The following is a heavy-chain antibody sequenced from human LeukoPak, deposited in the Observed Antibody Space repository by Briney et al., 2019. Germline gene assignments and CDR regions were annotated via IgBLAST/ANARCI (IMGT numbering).Heavy chain of an antibody. Sequence: GGTLRLSCAASGFTFSSHGMNWVRQAPGKGLEWVSGITGSGGNRYYADSVKGRFTISRDNSKNTLYLQMNSLRAEDTAVYYCAKDDNYIRFLSWGQGTLVTVSS. CDR3: AKDDNYIRFLS. CDR1: GFTFSSHG. V-gene: IGHV3-23*01. D-gene: IGHD3-10*01. CDR2: ITGSGGNR. J-gene: IGHJ5*02.